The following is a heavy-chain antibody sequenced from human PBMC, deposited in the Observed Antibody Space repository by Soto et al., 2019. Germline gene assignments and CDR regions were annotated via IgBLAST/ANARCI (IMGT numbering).Heavy chain of an antibody. CDR2: ISAYNGNT. J-gene: IGHJ5*02. V-gene: IGHV1-18*04. Sequence: ASVKVSCKASGYTFTSYGISWVRQAPGQGLEWMGWISAYNGNTNYAQKLQGRVTMTTDTSTSTAYMELRSLRSDDTAVYYCARAYTYYYASSGYYWFDPWGQGTLVTVSS. CDR3: ARAYTYYYASSGYYWFDP. D-gene: IGHD3-22*01. CDR1: GYTFTSYG.